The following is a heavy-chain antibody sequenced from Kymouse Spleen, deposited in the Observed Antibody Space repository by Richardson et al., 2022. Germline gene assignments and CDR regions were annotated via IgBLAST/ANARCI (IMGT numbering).Heavy chain of an antibody. J-gene: IGHJ6*02. CDR1: GFTFDDYA. CDR2: ISWNSGSI. CDR3: AKDMSGWSIGMDV. V-gene: IGHV3-9*01. D-gene: IGHD6-19*01. Sequence: EVQLVESGGGLVQPGRSLRLSCAASGFTFDDYAMHWVRQAPGKGLEWVSGISWNSGSIGYADSVKGRFTISRDNAKNSLYLQMNSLRAEDTALYYCAKDMSGWSIGMDVWGQGTTVTVSS.